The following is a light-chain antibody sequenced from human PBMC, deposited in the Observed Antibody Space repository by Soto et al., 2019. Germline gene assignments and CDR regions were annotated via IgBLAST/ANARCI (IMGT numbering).Light chain of an antibody. V-gene: IGLV2-11*01. CDR2: DVT. CDR3: CSYGGYFWV. Sequence: QSALTQPASVSGSPGQSITISCTGTSSDVGGYNYVSWFQHHPGKVPKLMIYDVTKRPSGVPDRFSASKSGNTASLTISGLQAEDEADYYCCSYGGYFWVFGGGTKLTVL. J-gene: IGLJ3*02. CDR1: SSDVGGYNY.